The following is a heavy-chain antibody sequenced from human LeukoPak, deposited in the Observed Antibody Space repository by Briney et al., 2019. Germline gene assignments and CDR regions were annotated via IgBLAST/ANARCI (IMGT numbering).Heavy chain of an antibody. CDR3: ARAPIYCSGGSCFPSQIDY. V-gene: IGHV3-21*01. J-gene: IGHJ4*02. CDR2: ISSSSSYI. Sequence: PGGSLRLSCAASGFTFSGYSMNWVRQAPGKGLEWVSSISSSSSYIYYADSVKGRFTISRDNAKNSLYLQMNSLRAEDTAVYYCARAPIYCSGGSCFPSQIDYWGQGTLVTVSS. CDR1: GFTFSGYS. D-gene: IGHD2-15*01.